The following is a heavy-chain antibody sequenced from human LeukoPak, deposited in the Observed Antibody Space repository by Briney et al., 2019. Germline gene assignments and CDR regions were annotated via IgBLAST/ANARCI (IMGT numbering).Heavy chain of an antibody. CDR2: ISYDGSNK. CDR1: GFTLSNYG. CDR3: ENLPL. V-gene: IGHV3-30*18. Sequence: PGRSLRLSCATSGFTLSNYGMHWVRQAPGKGLEWVAVISYDGSNKYYADSVKGRFTISRDNSKNTLYLQMNSLRPEDAAVYYCENLPLWGQGTLVTVSS. J-gene: IGHJ4*02.